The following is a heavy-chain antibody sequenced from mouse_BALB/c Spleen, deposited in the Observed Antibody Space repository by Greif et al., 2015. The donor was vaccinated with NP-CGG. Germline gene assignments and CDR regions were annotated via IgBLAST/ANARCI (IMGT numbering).Heavy chain of an antibody. CDR3: ARSYDGYQDWFAY. Sequence: VQLQQSGAELAKPGASVKMFCKASGYTFTSYWMHWVKQRPGQGLEWIGYINPSTGYTEYNQKFKDKATLTADKSSSTAYMQLSSLTSEDSAVYYCARSYDGYQDWFAYWGQGTLVTVSA. CDR1: GYTFTSYW. CDR2: INPSTGYT. V-gene: IGHV1-7*01. J-gene: IGHJ3*01. D-gene: IGHD2-3*01.